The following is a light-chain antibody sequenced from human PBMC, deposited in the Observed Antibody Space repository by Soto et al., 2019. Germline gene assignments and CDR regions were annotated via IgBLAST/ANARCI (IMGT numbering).Light chain of an antibody. J-gene: IGKJ3*01. CDR2: GTF. CDR3: QQYGSSYT. V-gene: IGKV3-20*01. Sequence: EIVLTQSPGTLSLSPGEKATLSCRASQNVRSNYLAWYQQQPGQAPRLLIYGTFASATSIPDRFSGSVSGTDFTLTITRLEPEDLAVYYCQQYGSSYTVGRGTKVEIK. CDR1: QNVRSNY.